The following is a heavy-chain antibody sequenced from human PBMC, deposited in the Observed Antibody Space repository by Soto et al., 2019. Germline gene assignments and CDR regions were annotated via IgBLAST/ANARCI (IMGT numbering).Heavy chain of an antibody. J-gene: IGHJ5*02. CDR2: IYYSGST. Sequence: SETLSLTCTVSGGSISSSSYYWGWIRQPPGKGLEWIGSIYYSGSTYYNPSLKSRVTISVDTSKNHFSLKLSSVTAADTAVYYCARHVTPLAPHMVRGVICWFDPWGQGTLVTVSS. CDR3: ARHVTPLAPHMVRGVICWFDP. D-gene: IGHD3-10*01. CDR1: GGSISSSSYY. V-gene: IGHV4-39*01.